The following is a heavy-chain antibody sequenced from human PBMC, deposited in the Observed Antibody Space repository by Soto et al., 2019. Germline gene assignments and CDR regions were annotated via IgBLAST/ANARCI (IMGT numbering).Heavy chain of an antibody. CDR3: ARATQSYYDTSGYYSYVH. J-gene: IGHJ4*02. CDR1: GFTFTSYW. V-gene: IGHV3-20*04. CDR2: INWNGGSK. D-gene: IGHD3-22*01. Sequence: AGGSLRLSCAASGFTFTSYWMHWVRQAPGKGLVWVAGINWNGGSKGYADSVKGRFTISRDNAKSSLYLQMNNLRAEDTAFYFCARATQSYYDTSGYYSYVHWGQGAQVTVSS.